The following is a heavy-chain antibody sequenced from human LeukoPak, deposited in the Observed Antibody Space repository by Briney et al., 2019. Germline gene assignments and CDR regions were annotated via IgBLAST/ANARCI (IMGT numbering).Heavy chain of an antibody. D-gene: IGHD5-18*01. CDR2: ISGSGGST. CDR1: GFTFSSYA. Sequence: GGSLRLSCAASGFTFSSYAMSWVRQAPGKGLEWVSAISGSGGSTYCADSVKGRFTISRDNSKNTLYLQMNSLRAEDTAVYYCAKDPVQLWSPLFDYWGQGTLVTVSS. V-gene: IGHV3-23*01. J-gene: IGHJ4*02. CDR3: AKDPVQLWSPLFDY.